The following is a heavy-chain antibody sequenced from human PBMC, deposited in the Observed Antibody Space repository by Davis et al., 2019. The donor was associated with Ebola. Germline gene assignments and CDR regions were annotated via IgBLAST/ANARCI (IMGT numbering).Heavy chain of an antibody. Sequence: ASVKVSCKASGYTFTGYYMHWVRQAPGQGLEWMGRINPNSGGTNYAQKFQGRVTMTRDTSISTAYMELSRLRSDDTAVYYCARILGGYDLFDYWGQGTLVTVSS. CDR3: ARILGGYDLFDY. D-gene: IGHD5-12*01. V-gene: IGHV1-2*06. CDR1: GYTFTGYY. J-gene: IGHJ4*02. CDR2: INPNSGGT.